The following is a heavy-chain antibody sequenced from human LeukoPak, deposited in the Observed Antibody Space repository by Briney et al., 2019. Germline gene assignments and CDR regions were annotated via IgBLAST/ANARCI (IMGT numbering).Heavy chain of an antibody. D-gene: IGHD2-15*01. J-gene: IGHJ4*02. V-gene: IGHV1-69*05. CDR2: IILIFGAA. CDR1: GGTFSSYA. CDR3: AREVVVAATRVYYFDY. Sequence: SVKVSCKASGGTFSSYAISWVRQAPGQGLEWMGGIILIFGAANYAQKFQGRVTITTDESTSTAYMELSSLGSEDTAVYYCAREVVVAATRVYYFDYWGQGTLVTVSS.